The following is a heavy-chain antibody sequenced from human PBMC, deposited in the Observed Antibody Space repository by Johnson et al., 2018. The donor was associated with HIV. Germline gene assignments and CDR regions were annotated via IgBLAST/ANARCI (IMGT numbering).Heavy chain of an antibody. D-gene: IGHD3-22*01. CDR2: IWYDGSNK. J-gene: IGHJ3*02. CDR3: ARALVVITDGHAFDI. Sequence: QVQLVESGGGVVRPGGSLRLSCAASGFTFSSYGMHWVRQAPGKGLEWVAVIWYDGSNKYYADSVKGRFTISRDNAKNSLYLQMNSLRAEDTALYYCARALVVITDGHAFDIWGQGTMVTVSS. V-gene: IGHV3-33*08. CDR1: GFTFSSYG.